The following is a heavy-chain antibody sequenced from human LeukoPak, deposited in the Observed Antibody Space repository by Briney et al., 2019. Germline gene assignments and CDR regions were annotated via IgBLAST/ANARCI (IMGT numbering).Heavy chain of an antibody. D-gene: IGHD3-10*01. CDR3: ANGYYYGSGSYYKEAFDI. CDR1: GFTFNNHG. J-gene: IGHJ3*02. V-gene: IGHV3-30*18. Sequence: GGSLRLSCAASGFTFNNHGMNWVRQAPGKGLEWVVVISYDGSNKYYADSVKGRFTISRDNSKNTLYLQMNSLRAEDTAVYYCANGYYYGSGSYYKEAFDIWGQGTMVTVSS. CDR2: ISYDGSNK.